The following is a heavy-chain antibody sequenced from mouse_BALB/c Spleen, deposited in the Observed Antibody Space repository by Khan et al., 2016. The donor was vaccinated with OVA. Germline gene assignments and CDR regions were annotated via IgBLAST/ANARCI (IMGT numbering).Heavy chain of an antibody. CDR1: GFPLTNYG. V-gene: IGHV2-6-1*01. Sequence: QVQLQQSGPGLVAPSQSLSITCTISGFPLTNYGVHWVRQPPGKGLEWLVVIWNDGNTAYNSALKSRLTISKDNSKSQVFLKMNSLQTDDTAMYFCARQPYYHYNIMDYWGQGTSVTVSS. J-gene: IGHJ4*01. CDR3: ARQPYYHYNIMDY. CDR2: IWNDGNT. D-gene: IGHD2-10*01.